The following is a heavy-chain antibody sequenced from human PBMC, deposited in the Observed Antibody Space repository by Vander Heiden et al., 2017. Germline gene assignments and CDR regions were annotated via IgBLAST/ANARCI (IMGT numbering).Heavy chain of an antibody. CDR1: GFTFSSYW. V-gene: IGHV3-7*01. CDR3: ATRGYYDSSGSYFDAFDI. CDR2: IKQDGSEK. D-gene: IGHD3-22*01. Sequence: EVQLVESGGGLVQPGGSLRLSCAASGFTFSSYWMSWVRQGAGKGLEWVANIKQDGSEKKYVDSVKGRFTISRDNAKNSLYLQMNSLRAEDTAVYYCATRGYYDSSGSYFDAFDIWGQGTMVTVSS. J-gene: IGHJ3*02.